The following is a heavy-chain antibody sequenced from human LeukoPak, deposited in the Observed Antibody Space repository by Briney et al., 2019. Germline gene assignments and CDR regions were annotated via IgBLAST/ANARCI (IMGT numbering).Heavy chain of an antibody. CDR1: GFSFSDYS. D-gene: IGHD6-13*01. CDR3: ARAFYPYSSSWYAGDP. V-gene: IGHV3-48*04. CDR2: ISGRTSTI. Sequence: GGSLRLSCAASGFSFSDYSMNWVRQAPGKGLEWLSYISGRTSTIYYADSVKGRFTISRDNAKNSLYLQMNSLRAEDTAVYYCARAFYPYSSSWYAGDPWGQGTLVTVSS. J-gene: IGHJ5*02.